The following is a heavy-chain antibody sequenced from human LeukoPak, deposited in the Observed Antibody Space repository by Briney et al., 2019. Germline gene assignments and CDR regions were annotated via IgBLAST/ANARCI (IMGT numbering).Heavy chain of an antibody. Sequence: GGSLRLSCAASGFTFSSYAMSWVRQAPGKGLEWVSAISGSGGSTYYADSVKGRFTISRDNSKNTLYLQMNSLRAEDTAVYYCAKGTDYYDSSGYYDSWGQGTLATVSS. V-gene: IGHV3-23*01. CDR3: AKGTDYYDSSGYYDS. CDR2: ISGSGGST. J-gene: IGHJ5*01. D-gene: IGHD3-22*01. CDR1: GFTFSSYA.